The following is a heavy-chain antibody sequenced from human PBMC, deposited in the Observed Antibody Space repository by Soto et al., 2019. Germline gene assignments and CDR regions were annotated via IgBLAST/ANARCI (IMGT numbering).Heavy chain of an antibody. V-gene: IGHV4-59*08. CDR1: GGSISSYY. J-gene: IGHJ6*02. D-gene: IGHD3-10*01. CDR2: VHHSWGS. CDR3: ARQGFGPLHGLVDV. Sequence: QVQLQESGPGLVKPSETLSLSCTVSGGSISSYYWSWFRQSPGKRMEWIGYVHHSWGSSYNPSLQSRFALSLDPSKSQFSLKVTSVTATDTAVYYCARQGFGPLHGLVDVWGQGTTVTVSS.